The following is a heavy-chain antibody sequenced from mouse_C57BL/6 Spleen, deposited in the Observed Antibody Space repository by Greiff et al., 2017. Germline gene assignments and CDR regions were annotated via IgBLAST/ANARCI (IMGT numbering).Heavy chain of an antibody. D-gene: IGHD4-1*01. J-gene: IGHJ3*01. CDR3: ARSLTGTRFAY. V-gene: IGHV1-50*01. CDR1: GYTFTSYW. Sequence: QVQLQQPGAELVKPGASVKLSCKASGYTFTSYWMQWVKQRPGQGLEWIGEIDPSDSYTNYNQKFKGKATLTVDTSSSTAYMQLSSLTSEDSAVYYCARSLTGTRFAYWGQGTLVTVSA. CDR2: IDPSDSYT.